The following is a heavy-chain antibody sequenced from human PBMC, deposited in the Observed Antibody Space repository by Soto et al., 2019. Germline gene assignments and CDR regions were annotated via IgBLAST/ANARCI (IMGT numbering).Heavy chain of an antibody. CDR2: IKQDGSEK. V-gene: IGHV3-7*01. Sequence: PGGSLRLSCAASGFTFSSYWMSWVRQAPGKGLEWVANIKQDGSEKYYVDSVKGRFTISRDNAKNSLYLQMNSLRAEDTAVYYCARDRLLLWFGELLAPEYSDYWGQGTLVTVSS. CDR1: GFTFSSYW. D-gene: IGHD3-10*01. CDR3: ARDRLLLWFGELLAPEYSDY. J-gene: IGHJ4*02.